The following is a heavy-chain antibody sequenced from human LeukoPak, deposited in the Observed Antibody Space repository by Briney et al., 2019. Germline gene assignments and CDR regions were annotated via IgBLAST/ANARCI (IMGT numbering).Heavy chain of an antibody. Sequence: ASVKVSCKASRNIFTGYFIHWVRQAPGQGLEWMGWINPNSGGTNYAQKFQGRVTMTRDTSIGTAYMELSRLRSDDTAVYYCASYYYDSSGPDWGQGTLVTVSS. CDR3: ASYYYDSSGPD. CDR2: INPNSGGT. CDR1: RNIFTGYF. D-gene: IGHD3-22*01. V-gene: IGHV1-2*02. J-gene: IGHJ4*02.